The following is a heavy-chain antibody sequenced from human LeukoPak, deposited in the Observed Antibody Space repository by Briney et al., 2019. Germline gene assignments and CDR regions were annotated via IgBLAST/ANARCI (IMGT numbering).Heavy chain of an antibody. CDR3: ARDCGYSYGTWGYYYYYYGMDV. D-gene: IGHD5-18*01. CDR2: FIPILGIA. CDR1: GGTFSSYA. J-gene: IGHJ6*02. Sequence: GASVKVSCKASGGTFSSYAISWVRQAPGQGLEWMGRFIPILGIANYAQKFQGRVTITADKSTSTAYMELSSLRSEDTAVYYCARDCGYSYGTWGYYYYYYGMDVWGQGTTVTVSS. V-gene: IGHV1-69*04.